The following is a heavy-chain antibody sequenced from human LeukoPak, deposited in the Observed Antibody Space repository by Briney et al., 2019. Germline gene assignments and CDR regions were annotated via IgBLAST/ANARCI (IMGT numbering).Heavy chain of an antibody. D-gene: IGHD4-17*01. Sequence: GASVKVSCKASGGTFSSYAISLVRQAPGQGLEWMGGIIPIFGTANYAQKFQGRVTITTDESTSTAYMELSSLRSEDTAVYYCARAYGDYLYYFDYWGQGTLVTVSS. V-gene: IGHV1-69*05. CDR3: ARAYGDYLYYFDY. J-gene: IGHJ4*02. CDR2: IIPIFGTA. CDR1: GGTFSSYA.